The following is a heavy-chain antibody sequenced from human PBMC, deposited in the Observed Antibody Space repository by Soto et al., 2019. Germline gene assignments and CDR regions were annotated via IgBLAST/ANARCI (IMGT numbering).Heavy chain of an antibody. V-gene: IGHV3-33*01. CDR3: ARDTLPSYVLRLSHYYSYYMDV. J-gene: IGHJ6*03. Sequence: QVQLVESGGGVVQPGRSLRLSCAASGFTFSSYGMHWVRQAPGKGLEWVAVIWYDGSNKYYADSVKGRFTISRVNSKNTLYLQMNSLRAEDTAVYYCARDTLPSYVLRLSHYYSYYMDVWGKGTTVTVSS. CDR2: IWYDGSNK. D-gene: IGHD3-3*01. CDR1: GFTFSSYG.